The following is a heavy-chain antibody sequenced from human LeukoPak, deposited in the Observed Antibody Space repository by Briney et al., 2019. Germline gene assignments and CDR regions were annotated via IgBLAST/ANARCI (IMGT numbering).Heavy chain of an antibody. Sequence: SAVKVPCKASGCSFISYDINWVRQATAREGEWMGWRNPNNGNTGYAQKFQGRVTMTRSTSISTTHMELRSLRSEDTAVYYCQRLAISSGPLYYYHGMDVWGQGTTVTVSS. CDR1: GCSFISYD. V-gene: IGHV1-8*01. D-gene: IGHD6-25*01. J-gene: IGHJ6*02. CDR2: RNPNNGNT. CDR3: QRLAISSGPLYYYHGMDV.